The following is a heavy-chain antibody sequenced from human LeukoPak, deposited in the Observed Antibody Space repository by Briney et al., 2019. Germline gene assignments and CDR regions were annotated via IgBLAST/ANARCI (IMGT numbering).Heavy chain of an antibody. J-gene: IGHJ5*01. Sequence: GGSLRLSCVASGFTFSTYWMHWDRQAPGKGLEWVSCLDRDGTTTSYADSVYGRFTISRDNAKSTLYLQVRSLRAEDTAVYYCVRDTENIGYDAFEFWGHGTLVTVSS. D-gene: IGHD2/OR15-2a*01. CDR3: VRDTENIGYDAFEF. CDR1: GFTFSTYW. V-gene: IGHV3-74*01. CDR2: LDRDGTTT.